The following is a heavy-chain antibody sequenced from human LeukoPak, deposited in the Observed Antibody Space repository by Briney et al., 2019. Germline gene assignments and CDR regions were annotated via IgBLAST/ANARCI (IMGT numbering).Heavy chain of an antibody. V-gene: IGHV5-51*01. D-gene: IGHD5-18*01. CDR1: GYRFSSYW. J-gene: IGHJ4*02. CDR2: IDPSDAET. Sequence: GGSLQISFHASGYRFSSYWIGWVRQMPGKGLAWMGIIDPSDAETRYTPSFQGQVTISVDKSLTTADLQWNSLKASDTAMYYCARQTAMGRSGDYWGQGTLVTVSS. CDR3: ARQTAMGRSGDY.